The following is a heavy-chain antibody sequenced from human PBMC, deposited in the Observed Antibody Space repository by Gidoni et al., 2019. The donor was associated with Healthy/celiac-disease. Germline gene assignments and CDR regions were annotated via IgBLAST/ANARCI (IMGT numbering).Heavy chain of an antibody. CDR1: GFTFSSYG. Sequence: QVQLVESGGGVVPPGRSLRLSCAASGFTFSSYGMHWVRQAPGKGLEWVAVIWYDGSNKYYADSVKGRFTISRDNSKNTLYLQMNSLRAEDTAVYYCARAPYCSSTSCYPFDYWGQGTLVTVSS. V-gene: IGHV3-33*01. J-gene: IGHJ4*02. D-gene: IGHD2-2*01. CDR2: IWYDGSNK. CDR3: ARAPYCSSTSCYPFDY.